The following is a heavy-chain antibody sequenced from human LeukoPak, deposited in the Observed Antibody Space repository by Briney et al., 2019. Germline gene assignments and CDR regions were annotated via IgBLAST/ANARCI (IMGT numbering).Heavy chain of an antibody. CDR3: ASLDRGSYYSFDY. Sequence: PGGSLRLSCAASGFTFSSYGMYWVRQAPGKGLEWVAFIRYDGSKKYYADSVKGRFTISRDSAKNSLYLQMNSLRAEDTAVYYCASLDRGSYYSFDYWGQGTLVTVSS. V-gene: IGHV3-30*02. CDR1: GFTFSSYG. D-gene: IGHD1-26*01. CDR2: IRYDGSKK. J-gene: IGHJ4*02.